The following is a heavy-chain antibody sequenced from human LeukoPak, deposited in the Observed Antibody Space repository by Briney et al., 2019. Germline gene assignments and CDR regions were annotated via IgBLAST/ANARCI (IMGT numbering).Heavy chain of an antibody. CDR1: GFTFSSYA. V-gene: IGHV3-30*04. CDR2: ISYDGGNK. Sequence: GGCLRLSCAASGFTFSSYAMQWVRQAPGKGLEWVAVISYDGGNKYYTDSAKGRVTISRDNSQNTMYLQKHRLSAEETAVYYCAREPYSYGSGSYCFDYWGQGTLVTVSS. D-gene: IGHD3-10*01. CDR3: AREPYSYGSGSYCFDY. J-gene: IGHJ4*02.